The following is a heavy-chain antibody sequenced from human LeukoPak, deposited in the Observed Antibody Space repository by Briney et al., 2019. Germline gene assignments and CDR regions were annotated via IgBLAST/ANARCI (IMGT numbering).Heavy chain of an antibody. CDR2: ISYDGSNK. Sequence: GGSLRLSCAASGFTFSSYGMHWVRQAPGKGLEWVAVISYDGSNKYYADSVKGRFTISRDNSKNTLYLQMDSLRAEDTAVYYCAKDKKWLGIDYWGQGTLVTVSS. CDR1: GFTFSSYG. D-gene: IGHD3-22*01. V-gene: IGHV3-30*18. CDR3: AKDKKWLGIDY. J-gene: IGHJ4*02.